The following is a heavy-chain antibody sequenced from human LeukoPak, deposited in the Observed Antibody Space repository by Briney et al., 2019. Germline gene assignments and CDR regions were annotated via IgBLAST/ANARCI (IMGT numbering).Heavy chain of an antibody. Sequence: ETLSLTCAVYGGSFSGYYWSWIRQPPGKGLEWVASISGRSNYIYYADSMKGRFVISRDNTKNSLFLHMNSLRAEDTAVYYCARGSTLGYCNSTRCHNWFDPWGQGTLVTVSS. CDR3: ARGSTLGYCNSTRCHNWFDP. V-gene: IGHV3-21*01. D-gene: IGHD2-2*01. J-gene: IGHJ5*02. CDR2: ISGRSNYI. CDR1: GGSFSGYY.